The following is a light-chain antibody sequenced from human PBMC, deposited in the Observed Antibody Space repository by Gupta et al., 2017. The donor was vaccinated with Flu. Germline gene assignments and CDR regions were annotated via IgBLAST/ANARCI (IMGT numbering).Light chain of an antibody. CDR3: QQLNSYLLT. J-gene: IGKJ4*02. Sequence: DIQLTQSPSFLSASVGDRVTITCRANQGISSYLAWYEQKPGKAPKLLIYAASTLQSGVPSRFSGSGSGTEFTLAISSLQAEEFATYYCQQLNSYLLTFGGGTKVEIK. CDR1: QGISSY. CDR2: AAS. V-gene: IGKV1-9*01.